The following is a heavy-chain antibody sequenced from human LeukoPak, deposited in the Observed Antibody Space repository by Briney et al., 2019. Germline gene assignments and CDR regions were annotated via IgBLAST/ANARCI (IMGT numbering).Heavy chain of an antibody. CDR1: GYTFPSYD. Sequence: ASVEVSCKASGYTFPSYDIIWVTQATTQGLEWMRCMNPNSGNTRYAQKFQGRVTMTRNTSMSTAYMELSRLRSEDTAVYYCARVKDSSSWYWYYYYMDVWGKGTTVTVSS. J-gene: IGHJ6*03. V-gene: IGHV1-8*01. CDR2: MNPNSGNT. D-gene: IGHD6-13*01. CDR3: ARVKDSSSWYWYYYYMDV.